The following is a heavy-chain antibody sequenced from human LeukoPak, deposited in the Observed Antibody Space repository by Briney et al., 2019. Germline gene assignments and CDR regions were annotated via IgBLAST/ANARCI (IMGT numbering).Heavy chain of an antibody. Sequence: SVTVSCKASGGTFSSYAITWVRQAPGQGLEWMGGIIPIFGTANYAQKFQGRVTITADESTSTAYMELSSLRSEDTAVYYCASLGDYYYGSGSHTSRFDYWGQGTLVTVSS. CDR3: ASLGDYYYGSGSHTSRFDY. CDR2: IIPIFGTA. CDR1: GGTFSSYA. V-gene: IGHV1-69*13. D-gene: IGHD3-10*01. J-gene: IGHJ4*02.